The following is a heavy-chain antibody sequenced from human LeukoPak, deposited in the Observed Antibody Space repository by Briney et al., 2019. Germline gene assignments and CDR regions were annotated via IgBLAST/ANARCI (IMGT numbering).Heavy chain of an antibody. CDR3: ARDAGYGGNSDY. CDR1: GFTFNMHW. Sequence: GGSLRLSCAATGFTFNMHWMSRVRQAPGKGLESVAYISEDGFDKFYVDSVKGRFTISRDKAKNSLYLQMNSLRAEDTGTYYCARDAGYGGNSDYWGQGTLVTVSS. CDR2: ISEDGFDK. J-gene: IGHJ4*02. V-gene: IGHV3-7*01. D-gene: IGHD4-23*01.